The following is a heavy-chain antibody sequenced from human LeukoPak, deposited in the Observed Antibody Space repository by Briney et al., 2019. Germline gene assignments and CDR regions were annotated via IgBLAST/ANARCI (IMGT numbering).Heavy chain of an antibody. D-gene: IGHD2-21*02. J-gene: IGHJ3*01. V-gene: IGHV1-69*05. CDR1: GGTFKNYS. Sequence: SVKVSCKSSGGTFKNYSVNWVRQAPGQGLEWMGGIIPISGTTNYAQKFQGRVTITTDESTSTAYMELSSLRSEDTAVYYCAREGPGGDLTWGQGTMVTVSS. CDR2: IIPISGTT. CDR3: AREGPGGDLT.